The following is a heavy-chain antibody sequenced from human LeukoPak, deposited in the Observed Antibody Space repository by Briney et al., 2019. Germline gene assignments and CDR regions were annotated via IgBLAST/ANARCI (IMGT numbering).Heavy chain of an antibody. Sequence: SETLSLTCTVSGGSISSYYWSWIRQPPGKGLEWIGYIYYSGSTNYNPSLKSRVTISVDTSKNQSSLKLSSVTAADTAVYYCAREDHYDSSGYYQYWGQGTLVTVSS. CDR3: AREDHYDSSGYYQY. D-gene: IGHD3-22*01. CDR1: GGSISSYY. J-gene: IGHJ4*02. CDR2: IYYSGST. V-gene: IGHV4-59*01.